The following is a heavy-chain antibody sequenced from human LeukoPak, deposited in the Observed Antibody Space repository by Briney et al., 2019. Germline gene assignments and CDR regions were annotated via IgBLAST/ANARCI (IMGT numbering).Heavy chain of an antibody. V-gene: IGHV3-23*01. CDR2: ISDSGGST. Sequence: GGSLRLSCAASGFSFSNYAMSWVRQAPGKGLEWVSIISDSGGSTYYADSVKGRFTISRDNSRNTLYLQMNSLRADDAAIYYCAKVNGTYCSSTSCRSYYFDYWGQGALVTVSS. CDR3: AKVNGTYCSSTSCRSYYFDY. CDR1: GFSFSNYA. J-gene: IGHJ4*02. D-gene: IGHD2-2*01.